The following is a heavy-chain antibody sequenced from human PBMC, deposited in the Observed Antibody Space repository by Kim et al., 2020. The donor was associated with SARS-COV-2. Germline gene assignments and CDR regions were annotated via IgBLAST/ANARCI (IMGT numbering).Heavy chain of an antibody. J-gene: IGHJ5*02. D-gene: IGHD3-10*01. Sequence: SVKGRFTISRDNSKNTLYLQRNSLRAEDTAVYYCAKDTSQVLLWFGELDPWGQGTLVTVSS. V-gene: IGHV3-33*06. CDR3: AKDTSQVLLWFGELDP.